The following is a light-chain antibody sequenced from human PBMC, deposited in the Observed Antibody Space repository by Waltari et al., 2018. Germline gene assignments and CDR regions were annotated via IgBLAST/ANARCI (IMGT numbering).Light chain of an antibody. Sequence: QSVLTQPPSVSGAPGQRVTISCTGSTPDIGAGFAVPWYQQLPGTAPKLVIYGDNNRPSGVPDRFSGSKSGTSASLAISRLQSEDEADYYCQSYDRSRSGYVFGTGTKVTVL. CDR1: TPDIGAGFA. J-gene: IGLJ1*01. CDR2: GDN. CDR3: QSYDRSRSGYV. V-gene: IGLV1-40*01.